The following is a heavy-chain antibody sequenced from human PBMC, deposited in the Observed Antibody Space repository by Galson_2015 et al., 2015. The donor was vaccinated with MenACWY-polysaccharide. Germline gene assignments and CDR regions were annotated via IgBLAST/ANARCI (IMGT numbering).Heavy chain of an antibody. V-gene: IGHV3-74*01. CDR2: IKSDGSST. CDR1: GFTFSPYW. D-gene: IGHD5-12*01. Sequence: LRLSCAASGFTFSPYWMHWVRQAPGKGLVWVSRIKSDGSSTSSADSVKGRFTISRDNAKNTLYLQMNSLRAEDTAVYYCARGYSGYDWGQGTLVTVSS. J-gene: IGHJ4*02. CDR3: ARGYSGYD.